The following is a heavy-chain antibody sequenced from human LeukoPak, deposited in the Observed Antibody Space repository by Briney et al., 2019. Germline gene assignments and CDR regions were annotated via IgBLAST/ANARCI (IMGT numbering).Heavy chain of an antibody. CDR2: FYYNVST. D-gene: IGHD6-6*01. J-gene: IGHJ6*03. Sequence: TLPLTCTVSVDPLYSGYDSWSSIPKSRGKGLESTGYFYYNVSTYYPPSLKSRVSISVDTSKNKFSLWLNSVTAADTAVYYWARDRFRWTSSSKSYYYFYLDVWGKGTTVTVSS. CDR3: ARDRFRWTSSSKSYYYFYLDV. V-gene: IGHV4-30-4*08. CDR1: VDPLYSGYDS.